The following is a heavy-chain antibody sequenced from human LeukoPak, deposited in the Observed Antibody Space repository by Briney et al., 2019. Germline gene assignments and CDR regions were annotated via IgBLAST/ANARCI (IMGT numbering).Heavy chain of an antibody. D-gene: IGHD3-3*01. CDR3: ARVAWSGSYGNYYYYMDV. J-gene: IGHJ6*03. CDR1: GFTFSSYW. V-gene: IGHV3-7*01. Sequence: GGSLRLSCAASGFTFSSYWMSWVRQAPGKGLEWVANIKQDGSEKYYVDSVKGRFTISRDNAKNSLYLQMNSLRAEDTAVYYCARVAWSGSYGNYYYYMDVWGKGTTVTVSS. CDR2: IKQDGSEK.